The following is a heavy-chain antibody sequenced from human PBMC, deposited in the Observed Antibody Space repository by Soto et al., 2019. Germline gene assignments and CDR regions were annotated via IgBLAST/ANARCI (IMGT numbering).Heavy chain of an antibody. D-gene: IGHD1-26*01. CDR1: GFTFSTYW. CDR3: ARGRENYSYFDY. CDR2: VNSDGHDT. J-gene: IGHJ4*02. Sequence: EVQLVESGGGLVQPGGSLRLSCAASGFTFSTYWMHWVRQTPGKGLVWVLRVNSDGHDTVYADSLKGRFTLSRDNAKNTVFLQMSSLRAEDTAVYYCARGRENYSYFDYWGQGIVVTVSS. V-gene: IGHV3-74*01.